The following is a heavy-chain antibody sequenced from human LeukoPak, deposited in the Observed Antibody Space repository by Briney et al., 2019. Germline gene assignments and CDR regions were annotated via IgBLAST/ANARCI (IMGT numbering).Heavy chain of an antibody. CDR3: AKDLSLYCGGDCYRNEFYFDY. D-gene: IGHD2-21*02. CDR1: GFTFSSYS. J-gene: IGHJ4*02. CDR2: ISSSSSYI. Sequence: PGGSLRLSCAASGFTFSSYSMNWVRQAPGKGLEWVSSISSSSSYIYYADSVKGRFTISRDNAKNSLYLQMNSLRAEDTAVYYCAKDLSLYCGGDCYRNEFYFDYWGQGTLVTVSS. V-gene: IGHV3-21*01.